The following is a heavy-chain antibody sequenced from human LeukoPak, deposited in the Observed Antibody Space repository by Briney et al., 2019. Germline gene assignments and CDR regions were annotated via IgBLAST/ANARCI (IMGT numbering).Heavy chain of an antibody. V-gene: IGHV3-66*01. Sequence: GGSLRLSCAASGFTVSSNSMSWVRQAPGKGLEWVSVIYSGGTTYYADSVKGRFTISKDNSKNTLYLQMNSLRAEDTAVYYCAKDQTVSGTWGEVTFHYWGQGALVTVSS. CDR1: GFTVSSNS. CDR3: AKDQTVSGTWGEVTFHY. CDR2: IYSGGTT. J-gene: IGHJ4*02. D-gene: IGHD6-19*01.